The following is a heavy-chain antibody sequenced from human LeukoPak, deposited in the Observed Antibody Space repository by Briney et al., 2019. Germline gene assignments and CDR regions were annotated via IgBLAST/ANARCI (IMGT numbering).Heavy chain of an antibody. CDR2: ISYDGSNK. V-gene: IGHV3-30-3*01. Sequence: GRSLRLSCAASGFTFSSYAMHWDRQAPGNGLEWVAVISYDGSNKYYADSVKGRFTISRDNSKNTLYLQMNSMRAEDTAVYYCARCYYDSSGYYGNDAFDIWGQGTMVTVSS. CDR1: GFTFSSYA. CDR3: ARCYYDSSGYYGNDAFDI. J-gene: IGHJ3*02. D-gene: IGHD3-22*01.